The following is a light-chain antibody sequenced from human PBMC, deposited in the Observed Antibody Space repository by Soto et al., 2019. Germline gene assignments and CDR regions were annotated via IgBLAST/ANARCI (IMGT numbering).Light chain of an antibody. CDR3: CSYAGFYSLV. Sequence: QAVVTQPRSVSGSPGQSVTISCTGTSSDVGGFNYVSWYQQPPGKAPKLLIYDVTKRPSGVPDRFSGSKSGNTASLTISGLQAEDDADYYCCSYAGFYSLVFGGGTKLTVL. CDR1: SSDVGGFNY. V-gene: IGLV2-11*01. J-gene: IGLJ3*02. CDR2: DVT.